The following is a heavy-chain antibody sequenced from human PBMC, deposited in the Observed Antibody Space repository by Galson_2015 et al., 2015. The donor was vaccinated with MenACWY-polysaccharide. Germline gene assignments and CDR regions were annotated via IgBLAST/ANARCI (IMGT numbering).Heavy chain of an antibody. CDR3: ARITGGEYFQY. Sequence: SGAEVKKPGESLKISCKGLGYSFTSYWIGWVRQMPGKGLEWMGIIYPGGSDARFSPSFQGQVTMSVDKSLSTAYLQWNSLKASDTAIYYCARITGGEYFQYWGQGALVTV. CDR1: GYSFTSYW. V-gene: IGHV5-51*03. CDR2: IYPGGSDA. D-gene: IGHD3-10*01. J-gene: IGHJ1*01.